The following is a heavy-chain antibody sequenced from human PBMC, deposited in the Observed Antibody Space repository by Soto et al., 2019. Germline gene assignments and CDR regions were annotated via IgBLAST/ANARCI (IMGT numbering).Heavy chain of an antibody. CDR1: GFTFSKYY. J-gene: IGHJ4*02. CDR3: ARDLDVTTVTTSFDS. Sequence: ASVKVSCKTSGFTFSKYYMHWLRQVPGQGLEWVGVINPSGRTTSYAQKFLGRVTVTRDASTATVYLELNSLRSGDTAVYYCARDLDVTTVTTSFDSWGQGTPVTVSS. CDR2: INPSGRTT. D-gene: IGHD4-17*01. V-gene: IGHV1-46*01.